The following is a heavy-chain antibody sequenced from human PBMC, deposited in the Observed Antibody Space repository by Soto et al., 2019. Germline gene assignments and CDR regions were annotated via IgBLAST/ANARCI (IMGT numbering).Heavy chain of an antibody. J-gene: IGHJ4*02. V-gene: IGHV4-59*01. CDR2: IYYSGST. CDR1: GGSISNYY. Sequence: QVQLQESGPGLVKPSETLSLTCTVSGGSISNYYWSWIRQPPGKGLELIGYIYYSGSTNYNPSLKSRVNISVDTSTNQFSLKLSSVTAADTAVYYCARYYSGSGSYQYYFDYWGQGTLVTVSS. D-gene: IGHD3-10*01. CDR3: ARYYSGSGSYQYYFDY.